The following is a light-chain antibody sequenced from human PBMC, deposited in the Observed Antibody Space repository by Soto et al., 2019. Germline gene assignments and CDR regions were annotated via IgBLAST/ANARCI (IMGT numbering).Light chain of an antibody. Sequence: EIVLTQSPGTLSLSPGERATLSCRASQSVSSSYLAWYQQKPGQAPRLLIYGASSRATGIPDRFSGSGSGTDFTLTISRLEPEDFAVYYRQQYGSSPWTFAPGINVDIK. CDR3: QQYGSSPWT. CDR2: GAS. CDR1: QSVSSSY. V-gene: IGKV3-20*01. J-gene: IGKJ1*01.